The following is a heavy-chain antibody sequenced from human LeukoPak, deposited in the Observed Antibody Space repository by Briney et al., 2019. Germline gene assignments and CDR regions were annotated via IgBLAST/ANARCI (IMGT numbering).Heavy chain of an antibody. CDR2: ISYDGSNK. D-gene: IGHD4-23*01. CDR1: GFTFSSYA. V-gene: IGHV3-30*04. Sequence: PGRSLRLSCAASGFTFSSYAMHWVRQAPAKGLEWVAVISYDGSNKYYADSVKGRLSISRDNSTNTLYLQMSSLRAEDTAVYYCARDGNAHAFDIWGQGTMVTVSS. J-gene: IGHJ3*02. CDR3: ARDGNAHAFDI.